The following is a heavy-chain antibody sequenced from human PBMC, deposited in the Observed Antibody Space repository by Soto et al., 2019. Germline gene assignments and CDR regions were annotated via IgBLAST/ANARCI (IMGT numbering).Heavy chain of an antibody. J-gene: IGHJ4*02. CDR2: IYYSGTT. CDR3: GRISSHGDYAY. D-gene: IGHD4-17*01. V-gene: IGHV4-39*01. Sequence: PSETLSLTCTVSGDSITSNSYFWAWIRQPPGKGMEWIGSIYYSGTTYYNPSLKSRVTISVDRSKNQFSLKLSSVTAADTAVYYCGRISSHGDYAYWGQGTLVTVS. CDR1: GDSITSNSYF.